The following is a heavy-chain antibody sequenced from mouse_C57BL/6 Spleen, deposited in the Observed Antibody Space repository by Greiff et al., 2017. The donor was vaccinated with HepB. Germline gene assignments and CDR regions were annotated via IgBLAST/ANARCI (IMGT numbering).Heavy chain of an antibody. CDR1: GYTFTDYY. J-gene: IGHJ4*01. D-gene: IGHD2-4*01. V-gene: IGHV1-26*01. CDR3: ARYDYDGDPYYAMDY. Sequence: EVQLQQSGPELVKPGASVKISCKASGYTFTDYYMNWVKQSHGKSLEWIGDINPNNGGTSYNQKFKGKATLTVEKSSSTAYMELRSLTSEDSAVYYCARYDYDGDPYYAMDYWGQGTSVTVSS. CDR2: INPNNGGT.